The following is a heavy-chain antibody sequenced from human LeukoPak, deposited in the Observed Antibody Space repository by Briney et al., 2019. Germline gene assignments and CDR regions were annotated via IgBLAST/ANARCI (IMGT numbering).Heavy chain of an antibody. CDR3: ARDWGIYCSGGSCYSFDI. Sequence: ASVKVSXKASGYTFTSYYMHWVRQAPGQGLEWMGIINPSGGSTSYAQKFQGRVTMTRDTSTSTVYMELSSLRSEDTAVYYCARDWGIYCSGGSCYSFDIWGQGTMVTVSS. V-gene: IGHV1-46*01. D-gene: IGHD2-15*01. CDR2: INPSGGST. J-gene: IGHJ3*02. CDR1: GYTFTSYY.